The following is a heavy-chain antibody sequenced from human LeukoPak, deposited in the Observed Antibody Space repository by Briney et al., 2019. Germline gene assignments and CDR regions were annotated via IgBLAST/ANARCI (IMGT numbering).Heavy chain of an antibody. Sequence: SETLSLTCTVSGGSISSYYWSWIRQPPGKGLEWIEYIYYSGSTNYNPSLKSRVTISVDTSKNQFSLKLSSVTAADTAVYYCARTGVGRWELQPFDYWGQGTLVTVSS. J-gene: IGHJ4*02. CDR1: GGSISSYY. CDR3: ARTGVGRWELQPFDY. V-gene: IGHV4-59*01. CDR2: IYYSGST. D-gene: IGHD1-26*01.